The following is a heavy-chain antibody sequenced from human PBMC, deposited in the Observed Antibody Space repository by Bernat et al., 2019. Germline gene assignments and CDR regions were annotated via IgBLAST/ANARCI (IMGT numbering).Heavy chain of an antibody. CDR1: GGSISTGSYY. CDR2: IYYSGST. V-gene: IGHV4-39*07. Sequence: QLQLQESGPGLVKPSETLSLTCTVSGGSISTGSYYWGWIRQPPGKGLEWIGSIYYSGSTYYNPSLKSRVTISVDKSKNQFSLKLSSVTAADTAVYYCARIKYCSGGSCYPTWHAHAFDIWGQGTMVTVSS. J-gene: IGHJ3*02. D-gene: IGHD2-15*01. CDR3: ARIKYCSGGSCYPTWHAHAFDI.